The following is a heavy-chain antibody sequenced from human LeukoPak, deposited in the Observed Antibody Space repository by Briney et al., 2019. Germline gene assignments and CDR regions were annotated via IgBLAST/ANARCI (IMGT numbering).Heavy chain of an antibody. Sequence: EASVKVSCKASGGTFSSYAISWVRQAPGQGLEWMGRIIPIFGIANYAQKFQGRVTITADKSTSTAYMELSSLRSEDTAVYYCARDAGSWELLGWGQGTLVTVSS. D-gene: IGHD1-26*01. J-gene: IGHJ4*02. CDR2: IIPIFGIA. V-gene: IGHV1-69*04. CDR3: ARDAGSWELLG. CDR1: GGTFSSYA.